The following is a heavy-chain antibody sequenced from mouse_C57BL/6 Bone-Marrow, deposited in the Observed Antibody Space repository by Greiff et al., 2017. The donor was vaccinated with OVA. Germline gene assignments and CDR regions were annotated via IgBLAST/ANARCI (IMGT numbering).Heavy chain of an antibody. D-gene: IGHD4-1*01. CDR1: GFTFSDYY. CDR3: ARRGLGPLDY. V-gene: IGHV5-12*01. CDR2: ISNGGGST. Sequence: EVNVVESGGGLVQPGGSLKLSCAASGFTFSDYYMYWVRQTPEKRLEWVAYISNGGGSTYYPDTVKGRFTISRDNAKNTLYLQMSRLKSEDTAMYYCARRGLGPLDYWGQGTTLTVSS. J-gene: IGHJ2*01.